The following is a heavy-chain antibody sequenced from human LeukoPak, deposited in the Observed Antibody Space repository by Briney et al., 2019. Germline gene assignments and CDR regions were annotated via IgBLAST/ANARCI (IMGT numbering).Heavy chain of an antibody. CDR2: ISISDSTI. V-gene: IGHV3-48*03. D-gene: IGHD5-18*01. CDR1: GFAFSSYE. Sequence: GGSLRLSCAASGFAFSSYEMNWVRQAPGKGLEWVSYISISDSTIYYADSVKGRFTVSRDNAKNSLYLQMSSLRAEDTAVYYCAREDSYGSEGFDFCGQGTLVTVSS. CDR3: AREDSYGSEGFDF. J-gene: IGHJ4*02.